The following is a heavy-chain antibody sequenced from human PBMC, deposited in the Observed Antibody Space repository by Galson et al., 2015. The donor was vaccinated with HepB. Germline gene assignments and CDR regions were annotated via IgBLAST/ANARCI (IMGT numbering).Heavy chain of an antibody. CDR2: ISSSTSYI. J-gene: IGHJ4*02. CDR3: ASGGREQRWLVRHFDY. D-gene: IGHD6-19*01. CDR1: GFTLSSYS. V-gene: IGHV3-21*01. Sequence: SLRLSCAASGFTLSSYSMNWVRQAPGKGLEWVSSISSSTSYIYYADSVKGRFTISRDNAKNSLYLQMNSLRAEDTALYYGASGGREQRWLVRHFDYWGQGTLVTVSS.